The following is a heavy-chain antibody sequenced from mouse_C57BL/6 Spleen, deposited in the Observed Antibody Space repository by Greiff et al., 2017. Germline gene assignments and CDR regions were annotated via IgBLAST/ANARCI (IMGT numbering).Heavy chain of an antibody. CDR1: GYSITSGYD. D-gene: IGHD2-12*01. J-gene: IGHJ2*01. V-gene: IGHV3-1*01. CDR3: AGKGGYSYVDY. Sequence: ESGPGMVKPSQSLSLTCTVTGYSITSGYDWHWIRHFPGNKLEWMGYISYSGSTNYNPSLKSRISLTHDTSKNHFFLRLNSVTTEDTATYYCAGKGGYSYVDYWGQGTTLTVSS. CDR2: ISYSGST.